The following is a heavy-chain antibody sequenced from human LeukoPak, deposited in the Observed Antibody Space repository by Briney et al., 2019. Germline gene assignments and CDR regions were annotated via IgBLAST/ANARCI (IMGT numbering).Heavy chain of an antibody. CDR2: ISAYNGNT. CDR3: AREECSGGSCYSGDWFDP. D-gene: IGHD2-15*01. V-gene: IGHV1-18*01. CDR1: GYTFTSYG. Sequence: ASVKVSCKASGYTFTSYGISWVRQAPGQGLEWMGWISAYNGNTNYAQKLQGRVTMTTDTSTSTAYMELRSLRSDDTAVYHCAREECSGGSCYSGDWFDPWGQGTLVTVSS. J-gene: IGHJ5*02.